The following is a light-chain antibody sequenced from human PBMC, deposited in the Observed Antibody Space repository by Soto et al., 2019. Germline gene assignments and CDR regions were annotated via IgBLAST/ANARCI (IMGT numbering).Light chain of an antibody. J-gene: IGKJ5*01. CDR1: QGIGND. Sequence: AIQVTQSPSSLSASVGDRVTITCRASQGIGNDLGWYQQKPGKAPKLLIYAASSLQSGVPPRFSASGSGTTFTLTISSLQPEDSATYYCQQYNSYLITFGQGTRLEIK. CDR3: QQYNSYLIT. V-gene: IGKV1-6*01. CDR2: AAS.